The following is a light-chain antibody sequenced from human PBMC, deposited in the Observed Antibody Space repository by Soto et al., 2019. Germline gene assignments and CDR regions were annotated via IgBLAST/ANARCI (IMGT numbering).Light chain of an antibody. CDR1: QSVSSNY. CDR2: GAS. J-gene: IGKJ2*01. CDR3: QQFGTSPYT. V-gene: IGKV3-20*01. Sequence: EIVLTQSPGTLSLSPGERATLSCRASQSVSSNYLAWYQQKPGQAPRLLIYGASSRATGIPDRFSGSGSGTEFTLTISRLEPEDFAVYWCQQFGTSPYTFGQGTKVDIK.